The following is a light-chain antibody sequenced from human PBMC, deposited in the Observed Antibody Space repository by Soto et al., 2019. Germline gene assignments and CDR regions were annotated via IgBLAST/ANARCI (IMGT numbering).Light chain of an antibody. J-gene: IGLJ2*01. Sequence: QSALTQPASVSGSPGPSITISCTCTSSDVANYNYLSWYQHHPGKAPKLIIYDVSNRPSGVSSRFSGSKSGNTASLTISGLHAEYEAEYYCSSYTIIIPLVFGRRTKLTVL. CDR3: SSYTIIIPLV. CDR2: DVS. V-gene: IGLV2-14*03. CDR1: SSDVANYNY.